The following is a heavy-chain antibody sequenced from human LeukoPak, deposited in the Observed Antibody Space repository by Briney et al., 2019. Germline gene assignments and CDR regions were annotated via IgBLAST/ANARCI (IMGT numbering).Heavy chain of an antibody. V-gene: IGHV3-74*01. CDR1: GLTFSSYW. J-gene: IGHJ4*02. CDR3: ARDSAVTTVFGNFRYVDY. Sequence: GGSLRLPCAASGLTFSSYWMHWVRQAPGKGLVWVSRINSDGSSTSYVDSVKSRFTISRDNAKNTLYLQMNSLRAEDTAVYYCARDSAVTTVFGNFRYVDYWGQGTLVTVSS. D-gene: IGHD4-11*01. CDR2: INSDGSST.